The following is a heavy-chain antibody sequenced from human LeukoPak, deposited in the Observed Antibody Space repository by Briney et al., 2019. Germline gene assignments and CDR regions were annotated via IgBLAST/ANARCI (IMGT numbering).Heavy chain of an antibody. CDR1: GYTFTSYY. CDR2: INPSGGST. V-gene: IGHV1-46*01. D-gene: IGHD6-13*01. J-gene: IGHJ3*02. CDR3: AREGTQQLVGSAFDI. Sequence: ASVKVSCKASGYTFTSYYMHWVRQAPGQGPEWMGIINPSGGSTSYAQKFQGRVTMTRDMSTSTVYMELSSLRSEDTAVYYCAREGTQQLVGSAFDIWGQGTMVTVSS.